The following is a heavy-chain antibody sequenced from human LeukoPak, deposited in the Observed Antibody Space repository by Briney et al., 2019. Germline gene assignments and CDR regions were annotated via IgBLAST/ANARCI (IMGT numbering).Heavy chain of an antibody. V-gene: IGHV3-23*01. Sequence: GGSLRLSCAASGFTFSSYAMSWVRQAPGKGLEWVSAISGSGGSTYYADSVKGRFTISRGNSKNTLYLQMNSLRAEDTAVYYCAKIWFGEPTRYWGQGTLVTVSS. CDR1: GFTFSSYA. D-gene: IGHD3-10*01. J-gene: IGHJ4*02. CDR3: AKIWFGEPTRY. CDR2: ISGSGGST.